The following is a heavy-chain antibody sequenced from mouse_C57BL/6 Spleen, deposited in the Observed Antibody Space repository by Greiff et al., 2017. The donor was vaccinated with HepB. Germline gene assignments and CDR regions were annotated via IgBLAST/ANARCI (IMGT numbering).Heavy chain of an antibody. Sequence: QVQLQQSGPELVKPGASVKISCKASGYAFSSSWMNWVKQRPGKGLEWIGRIYPGDGDTNYNGKFKGKATLTADKSSSTAYMQLSSLTSEDSAVYFCARGSDGPFDYWGQGTTLTVSS. D-gene: IGHD2-3*01. CDR2: IYPGDGDT. CDR1: GYAFSSSW. V-gene: IGHV1-82*01. J-gene: IGHJ2*01. CDR3: ARGSDGPFDY.